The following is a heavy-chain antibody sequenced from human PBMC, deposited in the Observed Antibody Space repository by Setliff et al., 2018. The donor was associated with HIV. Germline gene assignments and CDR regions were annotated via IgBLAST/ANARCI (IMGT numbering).Heavy chain of an antibody. CDR3: EAATVGETGYYGIDV. CDR2: MYHTGST. V-gene: IGHV4-38-2*01. J-gene: IGHJ6*02. Sequence: SETLSLTCAVSGYSISSGCYWGWIRQPPGKGLEWIGSMYHTGSTYYSPSLTSRVTMSVDTSKNQFSLKLNSVAAADTAVYYCEAATVGETGYYGIDVWGPGTTVTVS. CDR1: GYSISSGCY. D-gene: IGHD1-26*01.